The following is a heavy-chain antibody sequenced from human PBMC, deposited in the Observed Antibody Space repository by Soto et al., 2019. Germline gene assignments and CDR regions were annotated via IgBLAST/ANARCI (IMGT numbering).Heavy chain of an antibody. V-gene: IGHV1-18*04. CDR3: ARDIAATTDSQKNKNPPSHDFDI. D-gene: IGHD5-12*01. CDR1: GYTFTSYY. CDR2: ISAYNGNT. Sequence: ASVKVSCKASGYTFTSYYMHWVRQAPGQGLEWMGRISAYNGNTNYAQKLQGRVTMTIDTSTSTAYMELRSLRSDDTAVYYCARDIAATTDSQKNKNPPSHDFDIWGQGTMVTVSS. J-gene: IGHJ3*02.